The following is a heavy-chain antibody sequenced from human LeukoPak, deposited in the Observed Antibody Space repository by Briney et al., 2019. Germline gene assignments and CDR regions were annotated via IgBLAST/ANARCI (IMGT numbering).Heavy chain of an antibody. Sequence: GGSLRLSCAASGFTFSDYYMSWIRQAPGKGLEWVSAISGSGGSTYYADSVKGRFTISRDNSKNTLYLQMNSLRAEDTAVYYCAEDPWEGQLDAAFDIWGQGTMVTVSS. V-gene: IGHV3-23*01. J-gene: IGHJ3*02. D-gene: IGHD1-1*01. CDR3: AEDPWEGQLDAAFDI. CDR2: ISGSGGST. CDR1: GFTFSDYY.